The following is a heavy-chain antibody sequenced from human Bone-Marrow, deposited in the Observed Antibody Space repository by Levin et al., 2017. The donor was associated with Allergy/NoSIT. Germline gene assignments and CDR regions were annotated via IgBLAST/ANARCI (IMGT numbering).Heavy chain of an antibody. CDR1: GYSISSGYY. Sequence: SETLSLTCTVSGYSISSGYYWGWIRQPPGKGLEWIGSIYHSGSTYYNPSLKSRVTISVDTSKNQFSLKLSSVTAADTAVYYCARPPSQGTLYFDYWGQGTLVTVSS. V-gene: IGHV4-38-2*02. CDR2: IYHSGST. CDR3: ARPPSQGTLYFDY. D-gene: IGHD3-10*01. J-gene: IGHJ4*02.